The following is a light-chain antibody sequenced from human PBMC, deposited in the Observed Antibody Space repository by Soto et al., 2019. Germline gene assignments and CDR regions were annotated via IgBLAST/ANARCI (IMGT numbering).Light chain of an antibody. CDR1: SSNIGRNT. CDR2: SNN. CDR3: AAWDDSLNDYV. Sequence: QSVLTQAPSASETPGQRVTISCSGGSSNIGRNTVNWYQQLPGTAPKLLIYSNNRRPSGVPDRFSGSKSGTSASLAISGLQSEDEAYYYCAAWDDSLNDYVFGTGTKVTVL. V-gene: IGLV1-44*01. J-gene: IGLJ1*01.